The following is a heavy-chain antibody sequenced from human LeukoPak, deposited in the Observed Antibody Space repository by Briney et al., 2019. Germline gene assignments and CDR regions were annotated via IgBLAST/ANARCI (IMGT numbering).Heavy chain of an antibody. CDR1: GFTVSSNY. V-gene: IGHV3-53*01. Sequence: GGSLRLSCAASGFTVSSNYMSWVRQAPGKGLEWVSVIYSGGSTYYADSVKGRFTISRDNSKNTLYLQMNSLKAEHTAVYYCARDLRGYSRYDYDYYYMDVWGKGTTVTVSS. CDR2: IYSGGST. J-gene: IGHJ6*03. D-gene: IGHD5-12*01. CDR3: ARDLRGYSRYDYDYYYMDV.